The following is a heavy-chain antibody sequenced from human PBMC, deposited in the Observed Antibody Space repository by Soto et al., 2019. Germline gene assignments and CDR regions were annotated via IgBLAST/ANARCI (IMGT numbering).Heavy chain of an antibody. CDR3: AKEIASAPDTSRWYELGEYYYGMDV. V-gene: IGHV3-9*01. CDR2: ISWKSGSL. D-gene: IGHD6-13*01. CDR1: GFTFDDYA. J-gene: IGHJ6*02. Sequence: SLRLSCAASGFTFDDYAMHWVRQAPGKGLEWVSGISWKSGSLGYADSVKGRFTISRDNAKNSLYLQMNSLRAEDTALYYCAKEIASAPDTSRWYELGEYYYGMDVWGQGTTVTVSS.